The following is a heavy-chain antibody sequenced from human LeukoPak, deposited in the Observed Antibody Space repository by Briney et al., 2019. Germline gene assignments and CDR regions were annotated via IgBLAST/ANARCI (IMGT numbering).Heavy chain of an antibody. Sequence: SETLSLTCTVSGGSTDHYFWNWIRQTPGKGLEWIGYVYYSGSTVYNPSLQSRVSISIGTSKKQISLKLSSVTAADTAVYYCARDRGTYTHGGFDYWGQGTLVSVSS. D-gene: IGHD1-1*01. CDR3: ARDRGTYTHGGFDY. CDR2: VYYSGST. V-gene: IGHV4-59*01. J-gene: IGHJ4*02. CDR1: GGSTDHYF.